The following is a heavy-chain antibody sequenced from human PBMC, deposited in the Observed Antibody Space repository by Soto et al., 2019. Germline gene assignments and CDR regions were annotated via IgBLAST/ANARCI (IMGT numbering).Heavy chain of an antibody. J-gene: IGHJ4*02. V-gene: IGHV1-69*13. CDR1: GGTFSSYA. Sequence: SVKVSCKASGGTFSSYAISWVRQAPGQGLEWMGGIIPIFGTANYAQKFQGRVTITADESMSSAYMELSSLRSEDTAVYYCARGGFTVTTSFDYWGQGTLVTVS. D-gene: IGHD4-4*01. CDR3: ARGGFTVTTSFDY. CDR2: IIPIFGTA.